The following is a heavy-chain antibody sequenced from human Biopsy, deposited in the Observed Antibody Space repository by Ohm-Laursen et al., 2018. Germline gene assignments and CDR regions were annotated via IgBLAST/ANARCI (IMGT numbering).Heavy chain of an antibody. CDR1: GGSISHYY. J-gene: IGHJ5*02. CDR3: ARAPPLIRGVVESWFDP. Sequence: SETLSLTCTVSGGSISHYYWTWIRQPAGQGLEWIGRIYITGETDYNPSLKSRVTMIVDSSKKQFSLKLKSVTAADTAIYYCARAPPLIRGVVESWFDPWGQGILVTVSS. V-gene: IGHV4-4*07. D-gene: IGHD3-10*01. CDR2: IYITGET.